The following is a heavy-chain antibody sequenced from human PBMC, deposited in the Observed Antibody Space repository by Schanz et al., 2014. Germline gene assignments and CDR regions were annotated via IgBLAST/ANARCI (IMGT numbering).Heavy chain of an antibody. V-gene: IGHV3-48*01. Sequence: EVQLLESGGGLVQPGGSLRLSCAASGFTFSSYAMSWVRQAPGKGLEWISYITYNGGTIYYADSVKGRFTISRDNAKNSLYLQMDSLRAEDTAVYYCVRVSFADPRLYRGMDRDIDYWGQGTLVTVSS. CDR2: ITYNGGTI. CDR1: GFTFSSYA. CDR3: VRVSFADPRLYRGMDRDIDY. J-gene: IGHJ4*02. D-gene: IGHD5-18*01.